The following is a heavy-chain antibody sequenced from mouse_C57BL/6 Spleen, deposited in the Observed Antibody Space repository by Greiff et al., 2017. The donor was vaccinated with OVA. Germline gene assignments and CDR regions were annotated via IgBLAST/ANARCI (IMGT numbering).Heavy chain of an antibody. D-gene: IGHD2-4*01. CDR1: GYTFTDYN. CDR2: ITPNNGGT. V-gene: IGHV1-18*01. J-gene: IGHJ4*01. Sequence: EVQLQQSGPELVKPGASVKIPCKASGYTFTDYNMDWVKQSHGKSLEWIGDITPNNGGTIYNQKFKGKATLTVDKSSSTAYMELRSLTSEDTAVYYCARRGDDYDYYYAMDYWGQGTSVTVSS. CDR3: ARRGDDYDYYYAMDY.